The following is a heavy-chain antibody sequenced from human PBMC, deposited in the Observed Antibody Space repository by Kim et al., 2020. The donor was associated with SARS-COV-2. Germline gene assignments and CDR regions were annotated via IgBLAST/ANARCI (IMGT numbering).Heavy chain of an antibody. Sequence: SETLSLTCTVSGGSVSSGSYYWSWIRQPPGKGLEWIGYIYYSGSTNYNPSLKSRVTISVDTSKNQFFLKLSSVTAADTAVYYCARAEGFGSRLVDYWGQGTLVTVSS. D-gene: IGHD2-15*01. CDR2: IYYSGST. CDR1: GGSVSSGSYY. V-gene: IGHV4-61*01. CDR3: ARAEGFGSRLVDY. J-gene: IGHJ4*02.